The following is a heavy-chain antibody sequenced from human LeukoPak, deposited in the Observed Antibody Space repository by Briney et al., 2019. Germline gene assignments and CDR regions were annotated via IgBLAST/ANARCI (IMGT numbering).Heavy chain of an antibody. CDR1: GGSLSSSSNY. Sequence: SETLSLTCTVSGGSLSSSSNYWGWIRQPPGKGLEWIGSIYYGGSTYSNPSLKSRVTISVDTSKNHFSLKLSSVTAADTAVYYCARSDCSSTSCYAFDIWGQGTMVTVSS. D-gene: IGHD2-2*01. V-gene: IGHV4-39*02. CDR3: ARSDCSSTSCYAFDI. J-gene: IGHJ3*02. CDR2: IYYGGST.